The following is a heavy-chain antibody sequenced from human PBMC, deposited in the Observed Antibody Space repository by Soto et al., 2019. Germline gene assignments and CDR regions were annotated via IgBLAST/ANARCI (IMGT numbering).Heavy chain of an antibody. V-gene: IGHV3-30*18. D-gene: IGHD4-17*01. CDR1: GFTFSSSG. J-gene: IGHJ4*02. CDR3: AKVSHGDTYYFDD. CDR2: ISYDGRNK. Sequence: QVQLVASGGVVVQPGRSLRLSCAASGFTFSSSGIHWVRQATGKGLEWVAVISYDGRNKYYADSVKGRFTISRDNSKNTLYRHMNSLRAEDTAVYYCAKVSHGDTYYFDDWGQGTLVTVSS.